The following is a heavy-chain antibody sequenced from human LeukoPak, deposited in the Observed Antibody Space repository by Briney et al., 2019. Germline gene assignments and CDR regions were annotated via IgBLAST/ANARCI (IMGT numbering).Heavy chain of an antibody. CDR1: GYSISSGCY. V-gene: IGHV4-38-2*01. Sequence: PSETLSLTCAVSGYSISSGCYWGWIRQPPGKGLEWIGSIYHSGSTYYNPSLKSRVTISVDTSKNQFSLKLSSVTAADTAVYFCARIPDSEAWFDPWGQGTLVTVSS. CDR3: ARIPDSEAWFDP. J-gene: IGHJ5*02. CDR2: IYHSGST. D-gene: IGHD1-26*01.